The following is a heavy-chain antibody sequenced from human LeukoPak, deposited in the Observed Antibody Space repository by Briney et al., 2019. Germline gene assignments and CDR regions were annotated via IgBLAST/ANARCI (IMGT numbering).Heavy chain of an antibody. CDR3: ARRAAAGTKYDY. CDR1: GGTFSSYA. J-gene: IGHJ4*02. CDR2: IIPIFGTA. D-gene: IGHD6-13*01. V-gene: IGHV1-69*13. Sequence: GPPVKVSCKASGGTFSSYAISWVRQAPGQGLEWMGGIIPIFGTANYAQKFQGRVTITADESTSTAYMELSSLRSEDTAVYYCARRAAAGTKYDYWGQGTLVTVSS.